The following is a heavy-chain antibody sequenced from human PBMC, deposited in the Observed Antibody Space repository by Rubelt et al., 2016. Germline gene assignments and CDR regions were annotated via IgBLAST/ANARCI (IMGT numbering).Heavy chain of an antibody. J-gene: IGHJ4*02. CDR3: ARRTKGWLLEIGDY. Sequence: QVQLQQWGAGLLKPSETLSLTCAVYGGSFSGYYWSWIRQPPGKGLEWIGEINHSGSTNYHPSLKSRVTISVDTSKNQFSLKLSSVTAADTAVYYCARRTKGWLLEIGDYWGQGTLVTVSS. CDR1: GGSFSGYY. CDR2: INHSGST. V-gene: IGHV4-34*01. D-gene: IGHD5-12*01.